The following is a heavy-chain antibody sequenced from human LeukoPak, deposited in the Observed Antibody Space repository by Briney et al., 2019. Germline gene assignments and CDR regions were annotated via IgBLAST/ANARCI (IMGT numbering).Heavy chain of an antibody. Sequence: GGSLRLSCAASGFTFSSYAMSWVRQAPGKGLEWVSAISGSGGSTYYADSVKGRFTISRDNSKNTLYLQMNSLRAEDTAVYYCAKLYYYDSSGYSPGPFDYWGQGTLVTVSS. CDR2: ISGSGGST. V-gene: IGHV3-23*01. J-gene: IGHJ4*02. CDR3: AKLYYYDSSGYSPGPFDY. CDR1: GFTFSSYA. D-gene: IGHD3-22*01.